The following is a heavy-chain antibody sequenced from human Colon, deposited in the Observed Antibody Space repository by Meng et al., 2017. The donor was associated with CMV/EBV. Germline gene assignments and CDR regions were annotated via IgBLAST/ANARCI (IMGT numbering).Heavy chain of an antibody. CDR1: GLIVSSNY. CDR3: VRDPRYGDPRGF. D-gene: IGHD5-18*01. V-gene: IGHV3-66*01. Sequence: LVGSGVGLVPPGGSLTVSCAVSGLIVSSNYMSWVWQAPGKGLEWLSVIHSGGSTYYADSVKGRFIISRDESKNTVYLQMNRLRAEDSASYYCVRDPRYGDPRGFWGQGTLVTVSS. CDR2: IHSGGST. J-gene: IGHJ1*01.